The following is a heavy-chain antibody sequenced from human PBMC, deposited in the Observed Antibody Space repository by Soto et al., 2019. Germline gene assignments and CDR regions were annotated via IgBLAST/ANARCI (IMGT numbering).Heavy chain of an antibody. V-gene: IGHV1-18*01. CDR3: ARGGYYDSSGSRNYFYYGMNV. D-gene: IGHD3-22*01. CDR1: GYTFSSYG. CDR2: VSPYDGYT. J-gene: IGHJ6*02. Sequence: ASVKASCKSSGYTFSSYGINCVRQAPGQGLEWLGWVSPYDGYTNYAQILQGRVSMTTDTSTKTAYMEVRSLRSDDTAVYYCARGGYYDSSGSRNYFYYGMNVWGQGTTVTV.